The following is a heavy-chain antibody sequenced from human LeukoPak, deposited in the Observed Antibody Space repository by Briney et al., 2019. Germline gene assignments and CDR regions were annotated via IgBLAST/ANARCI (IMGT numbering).Heavy chain of an antibody. D-gene: IGHD3-10*01. V-gene: IGHV3-48*04. Sequence: GGSLRLSCAASGFTFSSYSMNWVRQAPGKGLEWVSYISSSSSTIYYADSVKGRFTISRDNAKNSLYLQMNSLRAEDTAVYYCARDLSGGQPLYYFDYWGQGTLVTVSS. CDR2: ISSSSSTI. J-gene: IGHJ4*02. CDR1: GFTFSSYS. CDR3: ARDLSGGQPLYYFDY.